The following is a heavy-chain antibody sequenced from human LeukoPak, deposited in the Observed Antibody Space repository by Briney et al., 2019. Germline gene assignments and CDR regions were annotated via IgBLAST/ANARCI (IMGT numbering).Heavy chain of an antibody. D-gene: IGHD3-10*01. Sequence: ASVTVSCKASGYTFTSYGISWVRQAPGQGLEWMGWISAYNGNTNYAQKLQCRVTMTTDTSTSTAYMELRSLRSDDTAVYYCARHYYGSGSYYKNNWFDPWGQGTLVTVSS. CDR2: ISAYNGNT. CDR1: GYTFTSYG. CDR3: ARHYYGSGSYYKNNWFDP. V-gene: IGHV1-18*01. J-gene: IGHJ5*02.